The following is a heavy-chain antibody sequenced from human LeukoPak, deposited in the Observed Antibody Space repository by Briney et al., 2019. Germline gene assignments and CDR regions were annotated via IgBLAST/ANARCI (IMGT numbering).Heavy chain of an antibody. CDR1: GFTFDDYA. Sequence: GGSLRLSCAASGFTFDDYAMHWVRHAPGKGLEWVSGISWNSGSIGYADSVKGRFTISRDNAKNSLYLQMNSLRAEDTALYYCAKDSLGTTWGQGTLVTVSS. D-gene: IGHD2/OR15-2a*01. J-gene: IGHJ4*02. CDR2: ISWNSGSI. CDR3: AKDSLGTT. V-gene: IGHV3-9*01.